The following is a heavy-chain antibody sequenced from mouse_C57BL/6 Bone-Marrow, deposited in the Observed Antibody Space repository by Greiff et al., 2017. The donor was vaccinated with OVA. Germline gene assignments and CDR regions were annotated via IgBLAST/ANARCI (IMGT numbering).Heavy chain of an antibody. CDR3: ARRYYGSSYWYFDV. V-gene: IGHV1-55*01. CDR2: IYPGSGST. D-gene: IGHD1-1*01. CDR1: GYTFTSYW. J-gene: IGHJ1*03. Sequence: VQLQQPGAELVKPGASVKMSCKASGYTFTSYWIPWVKQRPGQGLEWIGDIYPGSGSTYYNEQFKSKATLTVDTSSSTAYMQLSSLTSEDSAVYYCARRYYGSSYWYFDVWGTGTTVTVSS.